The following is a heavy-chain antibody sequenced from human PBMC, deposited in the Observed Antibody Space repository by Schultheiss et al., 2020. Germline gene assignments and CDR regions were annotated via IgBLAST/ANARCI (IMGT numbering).Heavy chain of an antibody. V-gene: IGHV3-30-3*01. CDR1: GFTFSSYA. CDR3: ARDYYDSSGYYYVLGFDY. D-gene: IGHD3-22*01. CDR2: ISYDGSNK. Sequence: GESLKISCAASGFTFSSYAMHWVRQAPGKGLEWVAVISYDGSNKYYADSVKGRFTISRDNSKNTLYLQMNSLRAEDTAVYYCARDYYDSSGYYYVLGFDYWGQGTLVTVSS. J-gene: IGHJ4*02.